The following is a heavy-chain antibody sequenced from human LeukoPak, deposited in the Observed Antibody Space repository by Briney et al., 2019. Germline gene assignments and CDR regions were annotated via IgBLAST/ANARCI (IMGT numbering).Heavy chain of an antibody. CDR3: ARDFSFDY. Sequence: SQTLSLTCTVSGGSISSGGYYWSWIRQPAGKGLEWIGRIYTSGSTNYNPSLKGRVTMSVDTSKNQFSLKLSSVTAADTAVYYCARDFSFDYWGQGTLVTVSS. V-gene: IGHV4-61*02. J-gene: IGHJ4*01. CDR2: IYTSGST. CDR1: GGSISSGGYY.